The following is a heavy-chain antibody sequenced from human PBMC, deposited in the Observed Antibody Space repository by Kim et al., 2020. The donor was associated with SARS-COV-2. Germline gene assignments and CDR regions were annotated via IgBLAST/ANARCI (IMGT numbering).Heavy chain of an antibody. J-gene: IGHJ4*02. V-gene: IGHV4-39*07. CDR2: SSYSGST. Sequence: SETLSLTCDVSGGSISSSSYYWGWIRQPPGKGLEWIGSSSYSGSTHYNPSLKSRVTISVDTSKNQFSLKLDSVTAADTAVYYCARDHVGGNQFDYWGQGT. D-gene: IGHD2-15*01. CDR3: ARDHVGGNQFDY. CDR1: GGSISSSSYY.